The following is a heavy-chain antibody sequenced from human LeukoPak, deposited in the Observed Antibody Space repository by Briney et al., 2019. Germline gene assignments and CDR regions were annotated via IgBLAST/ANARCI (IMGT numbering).Heavy chain of an antibody. D-gene: IGHD2-2*01. CDR3: ARFPDCSSTNCYLHDAFDI. CDR2: ISTSGST. J-gene: IGHJ3*02. Sequence: PLETLSLTCTVSGGSISSYYWSWIRQPAGKGLEWIGRISTSGSTNYNPSLKSRLTMSIDTSKNQFSLKLTSVTAADTAVYYCARFPDCSSTNCYLHDAFDIWGQGTMVTVSS. V-gene: IGHV4-4*07. CDR1: GGSISSYY.